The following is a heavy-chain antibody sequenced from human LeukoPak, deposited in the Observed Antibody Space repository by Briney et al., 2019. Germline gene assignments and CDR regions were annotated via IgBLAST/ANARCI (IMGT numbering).Heavy chain of an antibody. Sequence: GGSLRLSCAASGFTFSSYAMHWVRQAPGKGLVWVSRINSDGSSTSYADSVKGRFTISRDNAKNTLYLQMNSLRAEDTAVYYCARNVGYYGSGSYSWGQGTLVTVSS. CDR3: ARNVGYYGSGSYS. V-gene: IGHV3-74*01. J-gene: IGHJ4*02. CDR2: INSDGSST. D-gene: IGHD3-10*01. CDR1: GFTFSSYA.